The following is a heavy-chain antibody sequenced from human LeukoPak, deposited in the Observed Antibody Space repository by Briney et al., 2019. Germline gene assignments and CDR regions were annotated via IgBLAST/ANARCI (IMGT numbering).Heavy chain of an antibody. J-gene: IGHJ4*02. CDR1: GGSFSGYY. CDR3: ASGVDYDFWSGYSFDY. V-gene: IGHV4-34*01. Sequence: SETLSLTCAVYGGSFSGYYWSWIRQPPGKGLEWIGEINHSGSTNYNPPLKSRVTISVDTSKNQFSLKLSSVTAADTAVYYCASGVDYDFWSGYSFDYWGQGTLVTVSS. CDR2: INHSGST. D-gene: IGHD3-3*01.